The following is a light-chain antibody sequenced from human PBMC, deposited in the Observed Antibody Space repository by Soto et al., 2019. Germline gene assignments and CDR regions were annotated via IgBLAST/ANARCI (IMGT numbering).Light chain of an antibody. CDR3: QQYNNWRT. CDR2: GAS. CDR1: QSVSSS. V-gene: IGKV3-15*01. J-gene: IGKJ1*01. Sequence: EIVLTQSPGTLSLSPGERATLPCRASQSVSSSSLAWYQQKPGQAPRLLIYGASTRATGIPARFSGSGSGTEFTLTISSLQSEDFAVYYCQQYNNWRTFGQGTKVDI.